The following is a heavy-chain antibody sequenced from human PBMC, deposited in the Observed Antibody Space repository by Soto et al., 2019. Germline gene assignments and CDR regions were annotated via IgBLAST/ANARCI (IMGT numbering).Heavy chain of an antibody. CDR1: GFTVSSNY. CDR2: IYSGGST. CDR3: ARAAMVTDYYYGMDV. V-gene: IGHV3-53*01. J-gene: IGHJ6*02. Sequence: PGGSLRLSCAASGFTVSSNYMSWVRQAPGKGLEWVSVIYSGGSTYYADSVKGRFTISRDNSKNTLYLQMNSLRAEDTAVYYCARAAMVTDYYYGMDVWGQXTTVTVSS. D-gene: IGHD5-18*01.